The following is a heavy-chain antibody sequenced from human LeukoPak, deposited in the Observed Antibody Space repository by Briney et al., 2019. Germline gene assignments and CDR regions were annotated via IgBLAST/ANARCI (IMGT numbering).Heavy chain of an antibody. CDR1: GGTFSSYA. J-gene: IGHJ4*02. D-gene: IGHD3-9*01. CDR3: ARGSYPRYDILTGYPFDY. Sequence: SVTVSCKASGGTFSSYAISWVRQAPGQGREWMGGIIPIFGTANYAQKFQGRVTITADDSTSTAYMELSSLRSEDTAVYYCARGSYPRYDILTGYPFDYWGQGTLVTVSS. CDR2: IIPIFGTA. V-gene: IGHV1-69*13.